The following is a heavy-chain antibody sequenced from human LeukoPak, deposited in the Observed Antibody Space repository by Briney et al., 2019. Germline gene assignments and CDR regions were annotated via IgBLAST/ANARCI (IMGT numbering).Heavy chain of an antibody. D-gene: IGHD3-3*01. Sequence: ASVKVSCKASGYTFTGYYMHWVRQAPGQGFEWMGWINPNSGGTNYAQKFQGRVTMTRDTSISTAYMELSRLRSDDTAVYYCARDYDFWSGYDKSLSDYWGQGTLVTVSS. CDR2: INPNSGGT. CDR3: ARDYDFWSGYDKSLSDY. V-gene: IGHV1-2*02. CDR1: GYTFTGYY. J-gene: IGHJ4*02.